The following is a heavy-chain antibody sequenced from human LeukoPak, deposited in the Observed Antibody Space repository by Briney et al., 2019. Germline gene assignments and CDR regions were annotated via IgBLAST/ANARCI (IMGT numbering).Heavy chain of an antibody. CDR3: ARDSHYYDSSGVGDY. D-gene: IGHD3-22*01. J-gene: IGHJ4*02. CDR1: GGSISNYY. Sequence: SETLSLTCTVSGGSISNYYWSWIRQPAGKGLEWIGRIYTSGITNYNPSLESRVTMSVDTSKYQFSLKLSSVTAADTAVYYCARDSHYYDSSGVGDYWGQGTLVTVSS. CDR2: IYTSGIT. V-gene: IGHV4-4*07.